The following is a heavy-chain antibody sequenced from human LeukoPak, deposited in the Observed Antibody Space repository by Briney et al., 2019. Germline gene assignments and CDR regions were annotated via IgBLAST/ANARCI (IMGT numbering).Heavy chain of an antibody. CDR1: GFTFNSYG. J-gene: IGHJ5*02. CDR2: ISGSGGST. CDR3: AKGMSWFDP. V-gene: IGHV3-23*01. Sequence: GGSLRLSCAASGFTFNSYGMTRVRQAPGKGLEWVSSISGSGGSTYYADSVKGRFTISRDNSENTVYLQMNSLRAEDTAVYYCAKGMSWFDPWGQGTLVTVSS.